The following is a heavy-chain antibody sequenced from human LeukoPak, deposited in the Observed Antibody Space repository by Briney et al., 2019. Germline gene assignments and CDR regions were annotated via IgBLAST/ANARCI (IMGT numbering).Heavy chain of an antibody. D-gene: IGHD3-22*01. Sequence: GASVKVSCKASGYTFTSYGISWVRQAPGQGLEWMGWISAYNGNTNYAQKLQGRVTMTTDTSTSTAYMELRSLRSDDTAVYYCARDPPYYHDSSGYYFSDYWGQGTLVTVSS. J-gene: IGHJ4*02. CDR2: ISAYNGNT. CDR3: ARDPPYYHDSSGYYFSDY. V-gene: IGHV1-18*01. CDR1: GYTFTSYG.